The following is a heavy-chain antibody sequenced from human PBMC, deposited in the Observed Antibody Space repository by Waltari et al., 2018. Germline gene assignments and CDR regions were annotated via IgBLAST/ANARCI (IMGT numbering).Heavy chain of an antibody. CDR1: GFTFSSYA. V-gene: IGHV3-23*01. J-gene: IGHJ4*02. Sequence: EVQRLESGGGLVQPGGSMRLSCAASGFTFSSYAMSWVRQAPGKGLEWVSAISGSGGSTYYADSVKGRFTISRDNSKNTLYLQMNSLRAEDTAVYYCAKDLVEYSSSSGRWAVAVYLDYWGQGTLVTVSS. CDR3: AKDLVEYSSSSGRWAVAVYLDY. D-gene: IGHD6-6*01. CDR2: ISGSGGST.